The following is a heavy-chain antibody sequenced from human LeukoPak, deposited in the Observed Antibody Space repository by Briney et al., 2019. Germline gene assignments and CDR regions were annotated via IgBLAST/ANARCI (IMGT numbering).Heavy chain of an antibody. V-gene: IGHV4-59*01. CDR1: GGSISSDY. CDR3: ARTRYGYVGDY. D-gene: IGHD5-18*01. J-gene: IGHJ4*02. Sequence: SETLSLTCTVSGGSISSDYWSWIRQSPGKGLEWIGHIYYSGDTNYNPSLKSRVTISVDTSNNQFSLKVSSVTAADTAVYYCARTRYGYVGDYWGQGTLVTVSS. CDR2: IYYSGDT.